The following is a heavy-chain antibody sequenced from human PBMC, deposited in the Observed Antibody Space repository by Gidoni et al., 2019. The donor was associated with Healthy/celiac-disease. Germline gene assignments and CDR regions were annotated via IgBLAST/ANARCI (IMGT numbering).Heavy chain of an antibody. CDR3: ARDPKASYSSSWYYYYYYMDV. J-gene: IGHJ6*03. Sequence: QVQLVESVGGVVQPGRSLRLSCAASGFTFSSYGMQWVRQAPGKGLEWVAVIWYDGSNKYYADSVKGRFTISRDNSKNTLYLQMNSLRAEDTAVYYCARDPKASYSSSWYYYYYYMDVWGKGTTVTVSS. V-gene: IGHV3-33*01. CDR2: IWYDGSNK. CDR1: GFTFSSYG. D-gene: IGHD6-13*01.